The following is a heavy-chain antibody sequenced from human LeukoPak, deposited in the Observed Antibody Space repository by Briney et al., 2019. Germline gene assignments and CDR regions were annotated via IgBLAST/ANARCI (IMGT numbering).Heavy chain of an antibody. CDR3: ARYCNSASCSDFKGAFDI. D-gene: IGHD2-2*01. Sequence: SETLSLTCTVSGGLLTTHYWAWVRQPAGRGLEWIGRVHSTGSTNYSPYFESRVPMSVDTSKNQLSLRLTSVTVADSAMYYCARYCNSASCSDFKGAFDIWGHGTMVTVSS. CDR1: GGLLTTHY. CDR2: VHSTGST. J-gene: IGHJ3*02. V-gene: IGHV4-4*07.